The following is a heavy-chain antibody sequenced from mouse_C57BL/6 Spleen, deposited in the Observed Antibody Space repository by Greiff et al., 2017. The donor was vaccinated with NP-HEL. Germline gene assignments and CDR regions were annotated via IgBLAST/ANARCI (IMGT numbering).Heavy chain of an antibody. CDR2: ISSGGSYT. J-gene: IGHJ4*01. V-gene: IGHV5-6*01. CDR3: ARHKYYGSSYYYAMDY. D-gene: IGHD1-1*01. CDR1: GFTFSSYG. Sequence: EVQVVESGGDLVKPGGSLKLSCAASGFTFSSYGMSWVRQTPDKRLEWVATISSGGSYTYYTDSVKGRFPISRDNAKNTRYLQMSSLKTEDTAMYYCARHKYYGSSYYYAMDYWGQGTSVTVSS.